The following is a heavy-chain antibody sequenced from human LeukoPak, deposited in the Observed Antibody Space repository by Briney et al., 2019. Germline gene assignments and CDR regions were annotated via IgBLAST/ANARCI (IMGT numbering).Heavy chain of an antibody. V-gene: IGHV3-7*01. CDR2: IKQDGSEK. D-gene: IGHD1-14*01. CDR3: ARVRRAKRQNRYYFYYYMDV. J-gene: IGHJ6*03. CDR1: GFTFSSYW. Sequence: PGGSLRLSCAASGFTFSSYWMSWVRQAPGKGLEWVANIKQDGSEKYYVDSVKGRFTISRDNAKDSLYLQMNSLRAEDTAVHFCARVRRAKRQNRYYFYYYMDVWGKGTTATVSS.